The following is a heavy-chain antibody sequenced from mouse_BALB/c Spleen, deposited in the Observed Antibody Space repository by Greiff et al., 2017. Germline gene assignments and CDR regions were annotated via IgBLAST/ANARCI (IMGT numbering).Heavy chain of an antibody. Sequence: QVQLQQSGPELVKPGASVKMSCKASGYTFTSYYIHWVKQRPGQGLEWIGWIYPGDGSTKYNEKFKGKTTLTADKSSSTAYMLLSSLTSEDSAVYYCASLPPAMDYWGQGTSVTVSS. V-gene: IGHV1S56*01. CDR1: GYTFTSYY. J-gene: IGHJ4*01. D-gene: IGHD5-1*01. CDR2: IYPGDGST. CDR3: ASLPPAMDY.